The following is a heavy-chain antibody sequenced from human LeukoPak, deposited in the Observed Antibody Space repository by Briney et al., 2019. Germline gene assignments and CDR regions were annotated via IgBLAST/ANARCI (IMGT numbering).Heavy chain of an antibody. D-gene: IGHD3-10*01. CDR3: ARLGLLNEYYFDY. CDR1: GYTFTGYY. V-gene: IGHV1-69*13. Sequence: GASVKVSCKASGYTFTGYYMHWVRQAPGQGLEWMGGIIPIFGTANYAQKFQGRVTITADESTSTAYMELSSLRSEDTAVYYCARLGLLNEYYFDYWGQGTLVTVSS. J-gene: IGHJ4*02. CDR2: IIPIFGTA.